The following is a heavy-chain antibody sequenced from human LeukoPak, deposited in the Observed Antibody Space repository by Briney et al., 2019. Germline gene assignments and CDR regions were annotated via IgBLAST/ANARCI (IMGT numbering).Heavy chain of an antibody. CDR3: ARHIGSGTYYSYFFDY. CDR2: IYHSGST. Sequence: SETLSLTCAVSGGSISSGGYSWSWIRQPPGKGLEWIGYIYHSGSTYYNPSLKSRVTISVDRSKNQFSLKLSSVTAADTAVYYCARHIGSGTYYSYFFDYWGQGTLVTVSS. D-gene: IGHD3-10*01. J-gene: IGHJ4*02. V-gene: IGHV4-30-2*01. CDR1: GGSISSGGYS.